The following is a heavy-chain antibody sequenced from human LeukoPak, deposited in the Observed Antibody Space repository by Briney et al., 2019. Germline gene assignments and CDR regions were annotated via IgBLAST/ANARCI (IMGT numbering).Heavy chain of an antibody. Sequence: SSVKVSFKASGGTFSSYAISWVRQAPGQGLEWMGGIIPIFGTAIYAQKFQGRVTITADESTSTAYMELSSLRSEDTAVYYCARVMGLRYYDFWSCSYYFDYWGQGTLVTVSS. D-gene: IGHD3-3*01. V-gene: IGHV1-69*01. CDR2: IIPIFGTA. CDR3: ARVMGLRYYDFWSCSYYFDY. J-gene: IGHJ4*02. CDR1: GGTFSSYA.